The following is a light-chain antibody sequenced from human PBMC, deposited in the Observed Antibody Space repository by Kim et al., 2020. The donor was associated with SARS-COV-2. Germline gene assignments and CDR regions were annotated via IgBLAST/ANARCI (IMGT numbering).Light chain of an antibody. CDR2: DVS. V-gene: IGLV2-14*03. CDR3: SSYTTSSTLFV. Sequence: QSALTQPAYVSGSPGQSITISCTGTSSDIGGYNYVSWYQQYPGKAPKVLIYDVSNRPSGVSNRFSGSKSDNTASLTISGLQAEDEADYYCSSYTTSSTLFVFGPGTKVTVL. J-gene: IGLJ1*01. CDR1: SSDIGGYNY.